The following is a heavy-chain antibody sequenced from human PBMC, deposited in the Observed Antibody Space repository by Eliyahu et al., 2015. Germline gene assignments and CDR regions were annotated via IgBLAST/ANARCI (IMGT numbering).Heavy chain of an antibody. CDR3: ATAGMGYANXWFDX. D-gene: IGHD5-18*01. Sequence: TFSDYWMSWVRQAPGKGLEWVSSISYTSNYIYYADSVKGRFTTSRDNSKNXLYLEMNRLRAEDSAIYYCATAGMGYANXWFDXWGQGTLXTVSS. CDR2: ISYTSNYI. J-gene: IGHJ5*02. V-gene: IGHV3-21*04. CDR1: TFSDYW.